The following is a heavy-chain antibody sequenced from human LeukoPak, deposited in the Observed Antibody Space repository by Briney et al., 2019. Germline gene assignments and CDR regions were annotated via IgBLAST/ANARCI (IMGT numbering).Heavy chain of an antibody. CDR3: AKGSSSPLGVDFDY. Sequence: GGSLRLSCAASGFTFDDYAMHWVGPATVKGLVWVSGIRWNSGSIGYADSVKGRFTISRDNAKNSLYLQMNSLRAEDMALYYCAKGSSSPLGVDFDYWGQGTLVTVSS. J-gene: IGHJ4*02. D-gene: IGHD6-6*01. CDR2: IRWNSGSI. CDR1: GFTFDDYA. V-gene: IGHV3-9*03.